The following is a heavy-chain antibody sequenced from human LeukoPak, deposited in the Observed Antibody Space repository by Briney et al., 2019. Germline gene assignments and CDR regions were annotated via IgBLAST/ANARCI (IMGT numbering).Heavy chain of an antibody. CDR2: INAGNGNT. CDR1: GYTFSSYA. Sequence: ASVKVSCKASGYTFSSYAMHWVRQATGQRLEWMGWINAGNGNTKYSQKFQGRVTITRDTSASTAYMELSSLRSEDTAVYYCARVAARSHFDYWGQGTLVTVSS. D-gene: IGHD6-6*01. V-gene: IGHV1-3*01. J-gene: IGHJ4*02. CDR3: ARVAARSHFDY.